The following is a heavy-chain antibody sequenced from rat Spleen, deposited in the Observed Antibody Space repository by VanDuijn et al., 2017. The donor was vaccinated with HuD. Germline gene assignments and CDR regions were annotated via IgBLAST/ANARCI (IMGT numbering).Heavy chain of an antibody. CDR3: ARSGNIGTYYLY. Sequence: EVQLQESGPGLVKPSQSLSLTCSVTGYSITSSYRWNWIRKFPGNKLEWMGYINSAGSNNYNPSLKSRISITRDTSKTQFFLQVNSVTTEETATYYCARSGNIGTYYLYWGQGVMVTVSS. CDR1: GYSITSSYR. CDR2: INSAGSN. V-gene: IGHV3-3*01. D-gene: IGHD1-5*01. J-gene: IGHJ2*01.